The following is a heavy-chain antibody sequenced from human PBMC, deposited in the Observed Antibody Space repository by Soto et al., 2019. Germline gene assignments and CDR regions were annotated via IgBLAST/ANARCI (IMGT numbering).Heavy chain of an antibody. V-gene: IGHV3-74*01. Sequence: GGSLRLSCAASGFNFGPFLMHWVRQAPGKGLVWVSHINSDGTTIVYADSVKGRFTISRDNAKNTLYLQMNSLRVEDTAVYFCVRDRGYPDSFDIWGPGTLVTVSS. J-gene: IGHJ3*02. CDR2: INSDGTTI. CDR3: VRDRGYPDSFDI. CDR1: GFNFGPFL. D-gene: IGHD3-10*01.